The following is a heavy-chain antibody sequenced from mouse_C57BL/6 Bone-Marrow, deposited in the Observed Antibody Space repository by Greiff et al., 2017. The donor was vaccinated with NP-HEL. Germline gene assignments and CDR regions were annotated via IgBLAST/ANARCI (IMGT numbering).Heavy chain of an antibody. CDR2: ISSGGSYT. CDR1: GFTFSSYG. J-gene: IGHJ1*03. Sequence: EVRLVESGGDLVKPGGSLKLSCAASGFTFSSYGMSWVRQTPDKRLEWVATISSGGSYTYYPDSVKGRFTISRDNAKNTLYLQMSSLKSEDTAMYYCARPRTVVAPGYFDVWGTGTTVTVSS. D-gene: IGHD1-1*01. CDR3: ARPRTVVAPGYFDV. V-gene: IGHV5-6*01.